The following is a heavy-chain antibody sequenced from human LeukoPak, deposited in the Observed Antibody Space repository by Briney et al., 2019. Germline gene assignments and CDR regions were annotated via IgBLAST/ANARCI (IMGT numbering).Heavy chain of an antibody. D-gene: IGHD6-13*01. J-gene: IGHJ5*02. CDR1: GGTFSSYA. CDR2: IIPILGIA. Sequence: EASVNVSCKASGGTFSSYAIRWVRQAPGQGLEWMGRIIPILGIANYAQKFQGRVTITADKSTSTAYMELSSLRSEDTAVYYCARDNSDVLTSAAAGTTVFDPWGQGTLVTVSS. CDR3: ARDNSDVLTSAAAGTTVFDP. V-gene: IGHV1-69*04.